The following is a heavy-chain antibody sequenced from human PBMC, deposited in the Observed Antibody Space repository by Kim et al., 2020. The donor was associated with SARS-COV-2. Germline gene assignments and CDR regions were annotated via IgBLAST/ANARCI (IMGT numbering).Heavy chain of an antibody. CDR3: ARDNPHYYGSGEHYGYGMDV. Sequence: SETLSLTCTVSGGSISNYYWTWIRQPAGKGLEWIGRMHPTGNTNHNPSLASRLTLSIDTSKNEFTLRLGSVTAADTALYYCARDNPHYYGSGEHYGYGMDVWGRGTTVAVSS. D-gene: IGHD3-10*01. J-gene: IGHJ6*02. CDR1: GGSISNYY. V-gene: IGHV4-4*07. CDR2: MHPTGNT.